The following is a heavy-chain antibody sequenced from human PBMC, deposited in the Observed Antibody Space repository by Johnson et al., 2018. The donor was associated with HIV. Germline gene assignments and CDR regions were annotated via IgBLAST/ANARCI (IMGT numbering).Heavy chain of an antibody. D-gene: IGHD3-22*01. Sequence: EVQLVESGGGLIEPGGFLRLSCAASGFIFSNAWMTWVRQAPGKGLEWVGRIKGKTDGGTTDYAAPVKGRFTISRSESKNTLYLQMNSLKIEDTAVYYCATVVVITQDAFEIWGQGTMVTVSS. CDR3: ATVVVITQDAFEI. CDR2: IKGKTDGGTT. J-gene: IGHJ3*02. CDR1: GFIFSNAW. V-gene: IGHV3-15*01.